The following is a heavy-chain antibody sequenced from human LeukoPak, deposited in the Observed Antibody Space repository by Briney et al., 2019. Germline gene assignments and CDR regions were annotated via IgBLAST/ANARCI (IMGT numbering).Heavy chain of an antibody. CDR1: GYTFTSYY. D-gene: IGHD2-2*01. Sequence: ASVNVSCKASGYTFTSYYMHWVRQAPGQGLEWTGIINPSGGSTSYAQKFQGRVTMTRDTSTSTVYMELSSLRSEDTAVYYCASTLGYCSRTSCYAYYYYGMDVWGQGTTVTVSS. V-gene: IGHV1-46*01. J-gene: IGHJ6*02. CDR3: ASTLGYCSRTSCYAYYYYGMDV. CDR2: INPSGGST.